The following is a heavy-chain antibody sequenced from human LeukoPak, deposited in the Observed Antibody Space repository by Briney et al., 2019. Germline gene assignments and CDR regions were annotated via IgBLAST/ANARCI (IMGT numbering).Heavy chain of an antibody. CDR2: ISSSSSTI. J-gene: IGHJ3*02. CDR1: GFTFSSYS. CDR3: ARDSTGYSYLGNDAFDI. D-gene: IGHD5-18*01. Sequence: PGGSLRLSCAASGFTFSSYSMNWVRQAPGKGLEWVSYISSSSSTIYYADSVKGRFTFSRDNAKNSLYLQMNSLRAEDTAVYYCARDSTGYSYLGNDAFDIWGQGTMVTVSS. V-gene: IGHV3-48*04.